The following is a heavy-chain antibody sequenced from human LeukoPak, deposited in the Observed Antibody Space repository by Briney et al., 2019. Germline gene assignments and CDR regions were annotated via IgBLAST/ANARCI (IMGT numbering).Heavy chain of an antibody. CDR1: GFTVSSNY. Sequence: GGSLRLSCAASGFTVSSNYMSWVRQAPGKGLEWVSVIYSGGSTYYADSVKGRFTISRDTSKNTLYLQMNSLRAEDTAVYYCARGGDVVVTAREHYFDYWGQGTLVTVSS. CDR3: ARGGDVVVTAREHYFDY. J-gene: IGHJ4*02. D-gene: IGHD2-21*02. CDR2: IYSGGST. V-gene: IGHV3-53*01.